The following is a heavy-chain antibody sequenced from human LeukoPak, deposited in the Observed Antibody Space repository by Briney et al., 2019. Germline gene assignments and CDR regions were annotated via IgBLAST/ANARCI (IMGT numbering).Heavy chain of an antibody. CDR2: ISSSSSTI. Sequence: GGSLRLSCVASGLTVGSYSMNWVRQAPGKGLEWVSYISSSSSTIYYADSVKGRFTISRDNAKNSLDLQMNSLRDEDTAVYYCARARASGRSGFDYWGQGTLVTVSS. CDR3: ARARASGRSGFDY. J-gene: IGHJ4*02. CDR1: GLTVGSYS. D-gene: IGHD2-15*01. V-gene: IGHV3-48*02.